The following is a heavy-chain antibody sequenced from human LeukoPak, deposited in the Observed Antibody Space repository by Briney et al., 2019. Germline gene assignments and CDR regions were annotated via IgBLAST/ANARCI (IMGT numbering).Heavy chain of an antibody. CDR3: AKTNGSPDY. CDR2: VRFDGNNK. Sequence: PGGSLRLSCAASAFTFSNYGMHWVRQAPGKGLEWVAFVRFDGNNKYYGDSVKGRFTISRDNSKNTLYLQMNSLRAEDTAVYYCAKTNGSPDYWGQGTLVTVSS. CDR1: AFTFSNYG. V-gene: IGHV3-30*02. J-gene: IGHJ4*02. D-gene: IGHD1-26*01.